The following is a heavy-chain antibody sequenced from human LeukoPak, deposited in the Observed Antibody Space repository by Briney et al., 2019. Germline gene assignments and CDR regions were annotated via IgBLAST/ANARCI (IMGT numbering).Heavy chain of an antibody. CDR3: AREGFGEFYFDY. Sequence: SETLSLTCAVYGGSFSGYYWSWVRQPPGKGVEWMGEINHSGSTNYNPSLKSRVTISVDTSKNQFSLKLSSVTAADTAVYYCAREGFGEFYFDYWGQGTLVTVSS. CDR1: GGSFSGYY. J-gene: IGHJ4*02. V-gene: IGHV4-34*01. D-gene: IGHD3-10*01. CDR2: INHSGST.